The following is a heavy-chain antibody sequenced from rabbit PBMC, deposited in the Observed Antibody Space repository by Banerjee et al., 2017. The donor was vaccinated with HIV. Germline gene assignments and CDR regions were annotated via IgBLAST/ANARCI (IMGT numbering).Heavy chain of an antibody. D-gene: IGHD1-1*01. V-gene: IGHV1S40*01. CDR1: GFTLSSYW. CDR2: IYTGSSGST. Sequence: QSLEESGGDLVKPGASLTLTCTASGFTLSSYWICWVRQAPGKGLEWIACIYTGSSGSTYYASWAKGRFTISKTSSTTVTLQMTSLTAADTATYFCARAVASISGYYDLWGPGTLVTVS. CDR3: ARAVASISGYYDL. J-gene: IGHJ4*01.